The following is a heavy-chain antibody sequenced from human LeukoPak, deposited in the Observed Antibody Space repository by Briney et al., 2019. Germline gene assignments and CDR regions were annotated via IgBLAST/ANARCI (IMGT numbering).Heavy chain of an antibody. CDR1: EFTFSSYW. Sequence: GESLRLSCAASEFTFSSYWMHWVRQAPGKGLVWVSRISGDGRSTSYADSVKGRFTISRDNARNTMYLQMNSLRAEDTAVYYCARGMVRIQLWLPYYYMDVWGKGTTVTVSS. D-gene: IGHD5-18*01. CDR2: ISGDGRST. CDR3: ARGMVRIQLWLPYYYMDV. J-gene: IGHJ6*03. V-gene: IGHV3-74*01.